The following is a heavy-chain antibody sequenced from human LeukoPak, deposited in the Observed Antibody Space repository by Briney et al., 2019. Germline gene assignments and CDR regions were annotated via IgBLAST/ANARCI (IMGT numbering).Heavy chain of an antibody. J-gene: IGHJ4*02. V-gene: IGHV1-2*02. Sequence: ASVKLSCKASGYTFTGYYIHLMRQAPGQGLEWMGCINPNSGGTNYAQKFQGRVTMTRDTSISTAYMELSRLRSDDTAVYSCARDPPPNTYYYGSGAQGDYWGQGTLVTVSS. CDR3: ARDPPPNTYYYGSGAQGDY. CDR1: GYTFTGYY. D-gene: IGHD3-10*01. CDR2: INPNSGGT.